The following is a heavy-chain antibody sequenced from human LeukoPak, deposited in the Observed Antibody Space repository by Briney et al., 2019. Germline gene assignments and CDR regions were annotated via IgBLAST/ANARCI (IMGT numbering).Heavy chain of an antibody. CDR2: IYHSGST. Sequence: SETLSLTCAVSGGSISSGGYSWSWIRQPPGKGLEWIGYIYHSGSTYYNPSLKSRVTISVDRSENQFSLKLSSVTAADTAVYYCARGEQRSRVPAAHFDYWGQGTLVTVSS. D-gene: IGHD2-2*01. V-gene: IGHV4-30-2*01. CDR1: GGSISSGGYS. J-gene: IGHJ4*02. CDR3: ARGEQRSRVPAAHFDY.